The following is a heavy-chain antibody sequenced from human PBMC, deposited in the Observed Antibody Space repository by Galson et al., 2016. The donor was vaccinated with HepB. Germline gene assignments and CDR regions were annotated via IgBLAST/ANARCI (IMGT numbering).Heavy chain of an antibody. Sequence: SLRLSCAASGFTFGDYAMSWFRQAPGKGLEWVGFISSKAYGGTTEYAASVKGRFTISRDDSKSIAYLQMNSLKTEDTAVYYCTRKYCSGGSCYYPNWGQGTLVTVSS. CDR3: TRKYCSGGSCYYPN. CDR2: ISSKAYGGTT. D-gene: IGHD2-15*01. V-gene: IGHV3-49*03. J-gene: IGHJ4*02. CDR1: GFTFGDYA.